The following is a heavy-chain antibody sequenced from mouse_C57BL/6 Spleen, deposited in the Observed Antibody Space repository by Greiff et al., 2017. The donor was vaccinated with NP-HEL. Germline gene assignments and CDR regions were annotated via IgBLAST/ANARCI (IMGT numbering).Heavy chain of an antibody. CDR1: GYAFSSSW. J-gene: IGHJ3*01. D-gene: IGHD2-10*01. CDR3: SAYWRAWFAY. CDR2: IYPGDGDT. V-gene: IGHV1-82*01. Sequence: VKLVESGPEPVKPGASVKISCKASGYAFSSSWMNWVKQRPGKGLEWIGRIYPGDGDTNYNGKFKGKATLTADKSSSTAYMQLSSLTSEDSAVYFCSAYWRAWFAYWGQGTLVTVSA.